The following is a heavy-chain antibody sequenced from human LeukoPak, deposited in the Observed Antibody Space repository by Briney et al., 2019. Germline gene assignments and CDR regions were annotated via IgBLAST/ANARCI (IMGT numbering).Heavy chain of an antibody. V-gene: IGHV1-69*04. CDR1: GGTFSSYA. CDR3: ARDRISRSLDY. CDR2: IIPILGIA. J-gene: IGHJ4*02. Sequence: GASVKVSCKASGGTFSSYAIIWVRQAPGQGLEWMGRIIPILGIANYAQKFQGRVTITADKSTSTAYMELSSLRSEDTAVYYCARDRISRSLDYWGQGTLVTVSS.